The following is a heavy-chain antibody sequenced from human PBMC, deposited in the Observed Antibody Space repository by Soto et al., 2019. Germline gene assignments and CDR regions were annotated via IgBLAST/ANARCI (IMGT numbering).Heavy chain of an antibody. CDR2: IGYDGSKK. CDR3: ARDPGYSNYDFDY. V-gene: IGHV3-33*01. J-gene: IGHJ4*02. Sequence: QVQLVESGGGVLQPGRSLRLSCVASGFTFSNHAMHWVRQAPGKGLEWVAVIGYDGSKKYYADSVKGRFTVARDDSKNTLYLQMNSLRVEDTAVYYCARDPGYSNYDFDYWGQGTLVTVSP. CDR1: GFTFSNHA. D-gene: IGHD5-12*01.